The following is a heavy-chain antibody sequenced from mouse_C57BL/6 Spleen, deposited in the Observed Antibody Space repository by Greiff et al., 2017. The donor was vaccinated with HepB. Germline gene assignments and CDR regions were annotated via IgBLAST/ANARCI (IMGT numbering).Heavy chain of an antibody. Sequence: EVMLVESGGGLVQPGGSLSLSCAASGFTFTDYYMSWVRQPPGKALEWLGFIRNKANGYTTEYSASVKGRFTISRDNSQSILYLQMNALRAEDSATYYCASVLEDDGGYYFDYWGQGTTLTVSS. CDR3: ASVLEDDGGYYFDY. D-gene: IGHD2-12*01. V-gene: IGHV7-3*01. CDR1: GFTFTDYY. J-gene: IGHJ2*01. CDR2: IRNKANGYTT.